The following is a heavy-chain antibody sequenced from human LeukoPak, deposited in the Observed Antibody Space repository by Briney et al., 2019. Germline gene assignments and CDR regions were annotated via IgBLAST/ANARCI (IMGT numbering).Heavy chain of an antibody. CDR2: ISYDGSNK. Sequence: PGGSLRLSCAASGFTFSTYGIHWVRQAPGKGLEWVALISYDGSNKYCGDSVKGRFTISRDNSKNTLYLQMNSLRAEDTAVYYCAKGGDFDYWGQGTLVIVSS. CDR3: AKGGDFDY. J-gene: IGHJ4*02. CDR1: GFTFSTYG. V-gene: IGHV3-30*18.